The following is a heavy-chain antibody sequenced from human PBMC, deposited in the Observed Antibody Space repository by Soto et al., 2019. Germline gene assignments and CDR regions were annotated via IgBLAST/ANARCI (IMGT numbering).Heavy chain of an antibody. CDR3: ARETYYDSSGYSAGVPY. Sequence: LRLSCAASGFTFSSYSMNWVRQAPGKGLEWVSSISSSSSYIYYADSVKGRFTISRDNAKNSLYLQMNSLRAEDTAVYYCARETYYDSSGYSAGVPYWGQGTLVTVSS. V-gene: IGHV3-21*01. D-gene: IGHD3-22*01. CDR1: GFTFSSYS. CDR2: ISSSSSYI. J-gene: IGHJ4*02.